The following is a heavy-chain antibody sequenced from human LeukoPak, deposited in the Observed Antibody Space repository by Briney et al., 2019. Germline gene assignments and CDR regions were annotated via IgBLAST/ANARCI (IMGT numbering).Heavy chain of an antibody. CDR1: GGSVSSGSYY. CDR3: ALTAKKNAFDI. V-gene: IGHV4-39*07. J-gene: IGHJ3*02. Sequence: SETLSLTCTVSGGSVSSGSYYWSWIRQPPGKGLEWIGEINHSGSTNYNPSLKSRVTISVDTSKNQFSLKLSSVTAADTAVYYCALTAKKNAFDIWGQGTVVTVSS. D-gene: IGHD1-14*01. CDR2: INHSGST.